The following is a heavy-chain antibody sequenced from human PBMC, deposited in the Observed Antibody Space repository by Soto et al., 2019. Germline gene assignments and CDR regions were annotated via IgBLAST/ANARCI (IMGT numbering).Heavy chain of an antibody. CDR2: IKSDGSYT. CDR3: EWRYWPVVNF. CDR1: RFTLSNYW. J-gene: IGHJ4*02. V-gene: IGHV3-74*01. Sequence: GGSLRLSCEASRFTLSNYWMHWVRQAPGKGLVWVSRIKSDGSYTSYADSVKGRFTISRDSAKNTVYLQMNSLTVEDTAVYYCEWRYWPVVNFWGQGIVVTVSS. D-gene: IGHD2-21*01.